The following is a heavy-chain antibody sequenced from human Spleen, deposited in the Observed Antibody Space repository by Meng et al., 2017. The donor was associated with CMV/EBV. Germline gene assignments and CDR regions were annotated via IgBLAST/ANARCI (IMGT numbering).Heavy chain of an antibody. V-gene: IGHV3-21*01. J-gene: IGHJ4*02. CDR2: VSSNSHYI. CDR1: GFTFSSYY. Sequence: GGSLRLSCAASGFTFSSYYMTWVRQAPGKGLEWVSSVSSNSHYIYYADSVKGRFTISRDDAKSSLYLQMNSLRAEDTAVYYCARGVYYFDYWGQGTLVTVSS. CDR3: ARGVYYFDY.